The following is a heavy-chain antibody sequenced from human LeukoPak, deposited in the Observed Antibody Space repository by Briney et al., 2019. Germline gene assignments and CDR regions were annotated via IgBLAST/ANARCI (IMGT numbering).Heavy chain of an antibody. CDR3: ARACPHILTGLGSCY. J-gene: IGHJ4*02. CDR2: INPNSGGT. D-gene: IGHD3-9*01. Sequence: ASVKVSCKASGHTFTGYYMHWVRQAPGQGLEWMGWINPNSGGTNYAQKFQGRVTMTRDTSISTAYMELSRLRSDDTAVYYCARACPHILTGLGSCYWGQGTLVTVSS. V-gene: IGHV1-2*02. CDR1: GHTFTGYY.